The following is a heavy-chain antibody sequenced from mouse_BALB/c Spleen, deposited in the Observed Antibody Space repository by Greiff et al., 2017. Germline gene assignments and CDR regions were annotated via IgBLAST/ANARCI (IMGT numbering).Heavy chain of an antibody. D-gene: IGHD2-3*01. V-gene: IGHV1S56*01. CDR1: GYTFTSYY. CDR3: ARYSWLLFSYAMDY. Sequence: QVQLQQSGPELVKPGASVRISCKASGYTFTSYYIHWVKQRPGQGLEWIGWIYPGNVNTKYNEKFKGKATLTADKSSSTAYMQLSSLTSEDSAVYFCARYSWLLFSYAMDYWGQGTSVTVSS. J-gene: IGHJ4*01. CDR2: IYPGNVNT.